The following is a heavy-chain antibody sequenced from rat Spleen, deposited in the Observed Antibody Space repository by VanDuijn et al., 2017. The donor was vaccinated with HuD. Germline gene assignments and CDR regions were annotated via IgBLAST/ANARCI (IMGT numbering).Heavy chain of an antibody. CDR3: ARRGNYGGAFDY. J-gene: IGHJ2*01. CDR2: ISTGGGNT. Sequence: EVQLVESGGGLVQPGRSLKLSCAASGFTFSDYGVAWVRQAPTKGLEWVATISTGGGNTYYRDSVKGRFTVSRDNAKSTLYLQMDSLRSEDTATYYCARRGNYGGAFDYWGQGVMVTVSS. D-gene: IGHD1-11*01. CDR1: GFTFSDYG. V-gene: IGHV5-29*01.